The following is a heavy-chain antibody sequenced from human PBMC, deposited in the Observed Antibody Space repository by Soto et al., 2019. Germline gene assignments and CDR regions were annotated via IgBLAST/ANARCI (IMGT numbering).Heavy chain of an antibody. V-gene: IGHV3-7*01. CDR2: IKQDGSEK. CDR3: ARERYYYDSSGYEAPDAFDI. Sequence: PGWSLRLSCASSVFTFSSYWMRWVRQAPGKGLEWVANIKQDGSEKYYVDSVKGRFTISRDNAKNSLYLQMNSLRAEDTAVYYCARERYYYDSSGYEAPDAFDIWGRGTMVTVSS. J-gene: IGHJ3*02. CDR1: VFTFSSYW. D-gene: IGHD3-22*01.